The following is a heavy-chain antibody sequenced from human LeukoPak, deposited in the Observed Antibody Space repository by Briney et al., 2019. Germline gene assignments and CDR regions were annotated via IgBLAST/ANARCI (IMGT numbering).Heavy chain of an antibody. Sequence: SETLSLTCTVSGGFIRDSGYYWAWIRQPPGKGLEWIVTINNSGSTFYNPSLKSRVTISVDTSKNHFSLRLTSVTAADTAVYYCARSRVDLQSFAWGYFDSWGQGTLVTVSS. CDR3: ARSRVDLQSFAWGYFDS. V-gene: IGHV4-39*07. CDR2: INNSGST. D-gene: IGHD3-9*01. J-gene: IGHJ4*02. CDR1: GGFIRDSGYY.